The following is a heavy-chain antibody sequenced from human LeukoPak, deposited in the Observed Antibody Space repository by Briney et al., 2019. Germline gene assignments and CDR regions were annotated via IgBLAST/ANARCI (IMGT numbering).Heavy chain of an antibody. J-gene: IGHJ6*03. CDR3: SWIRGALGYFFMDV. CDR2: IKSKVSGETT. D-gene: IGHD3-10*01. CDR1: GFTFSKAW. V-gene: IGHV3-15*01. Sequence: PGGSLRLSCAASGFTFSKAWMSWVRQAPGKGLEWIGRIKSKVSGETTDYAEPVKGRFTISRDDSKNTIYLQLNSLKTEDTAVYYCSWIRGALGYFFMDVWGKGTTVTISS.